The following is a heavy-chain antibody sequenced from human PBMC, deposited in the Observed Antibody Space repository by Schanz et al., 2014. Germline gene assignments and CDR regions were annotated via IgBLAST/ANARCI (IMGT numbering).Heavy chain of an antibody. D-gene: IGHD3-9*01. CDR1: GVTFSSYA. Sequence: VQLVESGGGVVQPGRSLRLSCVASGVTFSSYAMSWVRQASGKGLEWVSAISGSGASTYYADSVKGRFTISRDNSKNTLYLQINNLRAEDTAVYYCAYYDVLTGFDYWGQGTQVTVSS. V-gene: IGHV3-23*04. CDR2: ISGSGAST. CDR3: AYYDVLTGFDY. J-gene: IGHJ4*02.